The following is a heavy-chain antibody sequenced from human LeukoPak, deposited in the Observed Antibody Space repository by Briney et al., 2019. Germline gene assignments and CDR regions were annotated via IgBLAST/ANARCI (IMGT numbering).Heavy chain of an antibody. CDR1: GASISSYY. Sequence: PSETLSLTCTVSGASISSYYWSWIRQPPGKGLEWIGYIYYSGSTNYNPSLKSRVTISADTSKNQFSLKLNSVTAADTAVYYCAGHDWQQQPPGWWGQGTLVTVSS. J-gene: IGHJ4*02. D-gene: IGHD6-13*01. CDR3: AGHDWQQQPPGW. CDR2: IYYSGST. V-gene: IGHV4-59*08.